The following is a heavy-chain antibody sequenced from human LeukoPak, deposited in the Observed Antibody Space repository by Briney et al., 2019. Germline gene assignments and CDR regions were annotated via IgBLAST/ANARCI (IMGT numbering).Heavy chain of an antibody. CDR3: ARAFNDAFDI. CDR2: ISSSGSRI. V-gene: IGHV3-11*04. J-gene: IGHJ3*02. Sequence: GGCRRPSCAASGFTVRDYYMGWVRQAPGKWREWISYISSSGSRIYNADSVKGRLTISRNNPKTPLYLQMNSLRAEDTAVYYCARAFNDAFDIWGQGTMVTVSS. CDR1: GFTVRDYY.